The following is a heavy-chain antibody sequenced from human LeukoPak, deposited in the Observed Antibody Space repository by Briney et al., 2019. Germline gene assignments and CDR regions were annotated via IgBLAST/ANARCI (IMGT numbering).Heavy chain of an antibody. Sequence: EASVKVSCKASGYTFTDYYLHWVRQAPGQGLEWMGWIYPNRGGTNYAQKFQGRVTMTRDTFINTAYMELSRLRSDDTAVYYCARAYDGSGNLDYWGQGTLVTVSS. CDR3: ARAYDGSGNLDY. J-gene: IGHJ4*02. CDR1: GYTFTDYY. CDR2: IYPNRGGT. V-gene: IGHV1-2*02. D-gene: IGHD3-22*01.